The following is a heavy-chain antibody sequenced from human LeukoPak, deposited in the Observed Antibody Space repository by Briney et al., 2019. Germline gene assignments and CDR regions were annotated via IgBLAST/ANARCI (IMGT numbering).Heavy chain of an antibody. CDR1: GGSFSGYY. V-gene: IGHV4-34*01. J-gene: IGHJ5*02. CDR2: INHSGST. D-gene: IGHD1-26*01. Sequence: SETLSLTCAVYGGSFSGYYWSWIRQPPGKGLEWIGEINHSGSTNYNPSLKSRVTIPVDTSKNQFSLKLSSVTAADTAVYYCARRRRLMGATAWFDPWGQGTLVTVSS. CDR3: ARRRRLMGATAWFDP.